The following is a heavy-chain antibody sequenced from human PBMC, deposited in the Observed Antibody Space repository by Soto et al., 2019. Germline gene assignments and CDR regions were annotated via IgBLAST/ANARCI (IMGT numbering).Heavy chain of an antibody. Sequence: PSETLSLTCTVSGCSISSGGYYWSWIRQHPGKGLEWIGYIYYSGSTYYNPSLKSRVTISVDTSKNQFSLKLSSVTAADTAVYYCASQHYYDSSGYYVGYWGQGTLVTVSS. CDR2: IYYSGST. V-gene: IGHV4-31*03. CDR1: GCSISSGGYY. D-gene: IGHD3-22*01. J-gene: IGHJ4*02. CDR3: ASQHYYDSSGYYVGY.